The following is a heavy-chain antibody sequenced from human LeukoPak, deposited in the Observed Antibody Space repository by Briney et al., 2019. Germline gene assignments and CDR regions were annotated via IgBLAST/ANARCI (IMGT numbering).Heavy chain of an antibody. J-gene: IGHJ5*02. Sequence: PSETLSLTCTVSGVSISSDYWSWIRLPPGKGLEWIGYIYYSGSSNYNPYLKSRVTMSVDTSKNQFSLKLTSVTAADTAVYYCARRLRQNLFDPWGQGTLVTVSS. CDR1: GVSISSDY. D-gene: IGHD4-17*01. V-gene: IGHV4-59*08. CDR2: IYYSGSS. CDR3: ARRLRQNLFDP.